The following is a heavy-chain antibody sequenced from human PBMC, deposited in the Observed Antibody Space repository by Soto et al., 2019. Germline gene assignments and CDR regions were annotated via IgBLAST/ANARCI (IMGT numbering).Heavy chain of an antibody. CDR2: IKQDGSEK. CDR3: ARDRRYYDFWSGSFDY. CDR1: GFTFSSYW. J-gene: IGHJ4*02. Sequence: PGGSLRLSCAASGFTFSSYWMSWVRQAPGKGLEWVANIKQDGSEKYYVDSVKGRFTISRDNAKNSLYLQMNSLRAEDTAVYYCARDRRYYDFWSGSFDYWGQGTLVTVSS. D-gene: IGHD3-3*01. V-gene: IGHV3-7*01.